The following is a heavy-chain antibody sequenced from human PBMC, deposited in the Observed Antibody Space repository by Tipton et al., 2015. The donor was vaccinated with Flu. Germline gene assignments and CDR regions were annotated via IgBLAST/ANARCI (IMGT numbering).Heavy chain of an antibody. CDR2: ISWNSGSI. Sequence: SLRLSCAASGFTFDDYAMHWVRQAPGKGLEWVSGISWNSGSIGYADSVKGRFTISRDNAKNSLYLQMNSLRAEDTALYYCAKDSGGSSSWYVEGSEYWGQGTLVTVSS. CDR3: AKDSGGSSSWYVEGSEY. D-gene: IGHD6-13*01. CDR1: GFTFDDYA. V-gene: IGHV3-9*01. J-gene: IGHJ4*02.